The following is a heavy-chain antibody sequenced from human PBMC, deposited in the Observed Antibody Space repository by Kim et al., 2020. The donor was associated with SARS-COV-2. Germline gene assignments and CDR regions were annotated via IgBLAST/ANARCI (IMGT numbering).Heavy chain of an antibody. Sequence: SETLSLTCAVYGGSFSGYYWSWIRQPPGKGLEWIGEINHSGSTNYNPSLKSRVTISVDTSKNQFSLKLSSVTAADTAVYYCASRGKTYYYGSGSSAGERVGRFDPWGQGTLVTVSS. CDR2: INHSGST. D-gene: IGHD3-10*01. CDR1: GGSFSGYY. V-gene: IGHV4-34*01. CDR3: ASRGKTYYYGSGSSAGERVGRFDP. J-gene: IGHJ5*02.